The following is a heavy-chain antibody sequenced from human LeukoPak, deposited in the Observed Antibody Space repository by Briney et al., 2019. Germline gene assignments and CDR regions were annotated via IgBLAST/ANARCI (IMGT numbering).Heavy chain of an antibody. Sequence: PSETLSLTCTVSDYSISSGYYWGWIRQPPGKGLEWIGSIYYSGSTYYNPSLKSRVTISVDTSKNQFSLKLSSVTAADTAVYYCARVLTGIATAGTSGNAFDIWGQGTMVTVSS. V-gene: IGHV4-38-2*02. D-gene: IGHD6-13*01. J-gene: IGHJ3*02. CDR2: IYYSGST. CDR3: ARVLTGIATAGTSGNAFDI. CDR1: DYSISSGYY.